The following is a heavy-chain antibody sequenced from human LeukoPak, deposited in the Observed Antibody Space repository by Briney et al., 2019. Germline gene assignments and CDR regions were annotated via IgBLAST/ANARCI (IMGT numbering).Heavy chain of an antibody. Sequence: GASLQISCKCSGYSFTSYWTGWVRPLPGKGLEWMGIIYPGDSDTRYSPSFQGQVTISADKSISTAYLQWSSLKASDTAMYYCGYWDSSGWYMHYWGQGTLVTVSA. D-gene: IGHD6-19*01. J-gene: IGHJ4*02. CDR2: IYPGDSDT. CDR3: GYWDSSGWYMHY. V-gene: IGHV5-51*01. CDR1: GYSFTSYW.